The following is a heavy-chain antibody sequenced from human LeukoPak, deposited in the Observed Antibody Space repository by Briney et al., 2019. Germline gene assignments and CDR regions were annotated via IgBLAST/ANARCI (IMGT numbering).Heavy chain of an antibody. CDR2: ISSSSSYI. J-gene: IGHJ5*02. CDR3: ASLIITIFGVVISP. V-gene: IGHV3-21*01. CDR1: GFTFSSYS. D-gene: IGHD3-3*01. Sequence: GGSLRLFCGASGFTFSSYSMNWVRQAPGKGLEWVSSISSSSSYIYYADSVKGRFTISRDNAKNSLYLQMNSLRAEDTAVYYCASLIITIFGVVISPWGQGTLVTVSS.